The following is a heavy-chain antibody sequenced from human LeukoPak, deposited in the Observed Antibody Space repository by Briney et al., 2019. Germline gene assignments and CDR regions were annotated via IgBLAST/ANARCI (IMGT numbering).Heavy chain of an antibody. V-gene: IGHV3-74*01. J-gene: IGHJ4*02. CDR1: GFSFKSYA. CDR3: APTRGSSSWPFDY. D-gene: IGHD6-13*01. CDR2: IDSDGSST. Sequence: GGSLRLSCAASGFSFKSYAMSWVRQAPGKGLVWVSRIDSDGSSTTYADSVKGRFTISRDNAKNALYLQMNSLRAEDTAVYYCAPTRGSSSWPFDYWGQGTLVTVSS.